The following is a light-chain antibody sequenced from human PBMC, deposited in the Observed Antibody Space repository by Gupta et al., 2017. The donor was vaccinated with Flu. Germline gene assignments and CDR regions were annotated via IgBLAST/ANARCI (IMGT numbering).Light chain of an antibody. CDR3: QQSDSARIT. J-gene: IGKJ4*01. Sequence: PTFLSSSVEDTITISCPAGRSISNYLTWYQQTPGQAPKLLISGAFSVESGVPSRFSGSGSGTHFTLTISRLQPEDFARYYCQQSDSARITFGRGTKVEI. V-gene: IGKV1-39*01. CDR2: GAF. CDR1: RSISNY.